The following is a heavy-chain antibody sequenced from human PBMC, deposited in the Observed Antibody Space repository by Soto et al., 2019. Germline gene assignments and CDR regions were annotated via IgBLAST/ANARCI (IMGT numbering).Heavy chain of an antibody. CDR1: GFTVSSNY. D-gene: IGHD2-8*02. CDR3: ARDLRIELDHGDY. V-gene: IGHV3-53*01. CDR2: IYSGGST. J-gene: IGHJ4*02. Sequence: HPXGALRLSCAASGFTVSSNYMSWVRQAPGKGLEWVSVIYSGGSTYYADSVKGLFTISRDNSKNTLYLQVNSLRAEDTAVYYCARDLRIELDHGDYWGQGTLVTVSS.